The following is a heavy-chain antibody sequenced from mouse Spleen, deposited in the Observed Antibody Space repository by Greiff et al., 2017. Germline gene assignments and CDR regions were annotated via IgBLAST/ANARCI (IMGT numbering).Heavy chain of an antibody. J-gene: IGHJ2*01. CDR1: GFTFSDYY. CDR2: INYDGSST. D-gene: IGHD2-1*01. CDR3: ARALLWASYFDY. V-gene: IGHV5-16*01. Sequence: EVKLVESEGGLVQPGSSMKLSCTASGFTFSDYYMAWVRQVPEKGLEWVANINYDGSSTYYLDSLKSRFIISRDNAKNILYLQMSSLKSEDTATYYCARALLWASYFDYWGQGTTLTVSS.